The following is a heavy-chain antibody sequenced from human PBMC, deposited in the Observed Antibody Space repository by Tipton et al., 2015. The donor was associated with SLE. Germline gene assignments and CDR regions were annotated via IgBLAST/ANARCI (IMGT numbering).Heavy chain of an antibody. D-gene: IGHD1-26*01. CDR1: GGSISSSSYY. CDR3: ARESYGGATTFDY. V-gene: IGHV4-39*07. CDR2: IYHSGST. J-gene: IGHJ4*02. Sequence: TLSLTCTVSGGSISSSSYYWGWIRQPPGKGLEWIGEIYHSGSTNYNPSLKSRVTISVDKSKNQFSRKLSSVTAADTAVYYCARESYGGATTFDYWGQGTLVTVSS.